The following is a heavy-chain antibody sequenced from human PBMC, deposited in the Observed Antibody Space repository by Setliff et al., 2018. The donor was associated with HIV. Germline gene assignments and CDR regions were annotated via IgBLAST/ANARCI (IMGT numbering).Heavy chain of an antibody. CDR1: GDSITRGSYY. CDR2: IYTSGKT. J-gene: IGHJ2*01. V-gene: IGHV4-61*09. D-gene: IGHD1-26*01. CDR3: ARAAYSGTYLWEPATDL. Sequence: SETLSLTCTVSGDSITRGSYYWSWIRQPAGKGLEWIGHIYTSGKTHYSPSLKSRITISADTSKNQLSLNLSSVTAADTAVYYCARAAYSGTYLWEPATDLWGRGTRVTAPQ.